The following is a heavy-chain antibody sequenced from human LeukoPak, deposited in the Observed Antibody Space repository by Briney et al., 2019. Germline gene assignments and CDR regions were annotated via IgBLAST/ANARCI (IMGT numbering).Heavy chain of an antibody. CDR2: IYYSGST. CDR3: ARDIYCSGGSCGAGDYYGMDV. Sequence: SETLSLTCTVSGGSISSYCWSWIRQPPGKGLEWIGYIYYSGSTYYNPSLKSRVTISVDTSKNQFSLKLSSVTAADTAVYYCARDIYCSGGSCGAGDYYGMDVWGQGTTVTVSS. D-gene: IGHD2-15*01. J-gene: IGHJ6*02. V-gene: IGHV4-59*12. CDR1: GGSISSYC.